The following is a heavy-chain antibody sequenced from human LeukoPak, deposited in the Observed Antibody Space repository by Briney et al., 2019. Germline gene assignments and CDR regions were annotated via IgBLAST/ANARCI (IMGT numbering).Heavy chain of an antibody. J-gene: IGHJ4*02. V-gene: IGHV4-59*12. Sequence: ETLSLTCTVSGGSISSYYWSWIRQPPGKGLEWIGYIYYSGSTNYNPSLKSRVTMSVDTSKNQFSLKLSSVTAADTAVYYCARDKEKAVAGTVYWGQGTLVTVSS. D-gene: IGHD6-19*01. CDR3: ARDKEKAVAGTVY. CDR1: GGSISSYY. CDR2: IYYSGST.